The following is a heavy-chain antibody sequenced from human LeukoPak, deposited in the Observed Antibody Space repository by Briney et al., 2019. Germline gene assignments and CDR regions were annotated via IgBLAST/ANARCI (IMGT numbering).Heavy chain of an antibody. CDR2: IYYSGST. Sequence: SETLSLTCTVSGGSVSSGSYYWSWIRQPPGKGLEWIGYIYYSGSTNYNPSLESRVTISVDTSKNQFSLKLSSVTAADTAVYYCAGERRSIVVAGFDYWGQGTLVTVSS. CDR3: AGERRSIVVAGFDY. D-gene: IGHD2-15*01. J-gene: IGHJ4*02. V-gene: IGHV4-61*01. CDR1: GGSVSSGSYY.